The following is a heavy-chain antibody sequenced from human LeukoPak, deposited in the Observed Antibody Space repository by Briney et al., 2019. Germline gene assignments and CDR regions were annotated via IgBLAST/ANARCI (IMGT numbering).Heavy chain of an antibody. CDR3: ARVAGYLPTRWFDP. J-gene: IGHJ5*02. D-gene: IGHD6-25*01. Sequence: SETLSLTCAVYGESFRGFYWTWIRQHPGKGLEWIGEINHSGSTNYNPSLKSRVTISVDTSQNQFFLLLTSVTAADTAVYYCARVAGYLPTRWFDPWGQGTHVTVSS. V-gene: IGHV4-34*01. CDR1: GESFRGFY. CDR2: INHSGST.